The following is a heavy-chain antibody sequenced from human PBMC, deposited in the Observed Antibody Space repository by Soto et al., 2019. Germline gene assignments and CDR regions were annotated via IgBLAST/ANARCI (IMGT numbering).Heavy chain of an antibody. J-gene: IGHJ4*02. Sequence: PSETLSLTCAVYGGSFSGHYWSWIRQPPGKGLEWIGEINHSGSTNYNPSLKSRVTISVDTSKNQFSLKLSSVTAADTAVYYCARAPRGWYPVYWGQGTLVTVSS. CDR1: GGSFSGHY. CDR3: ARAPRGWYPVY. D-gene: IGHD6-19*01. CDR2: INHSGST. V-gene: IGHV4-34*01.